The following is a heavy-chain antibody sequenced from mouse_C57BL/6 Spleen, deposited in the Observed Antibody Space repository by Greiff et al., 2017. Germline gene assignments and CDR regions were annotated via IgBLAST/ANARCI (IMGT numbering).Heavy chain of an antibody. V-gene: IGHV2-2*01. J-gene: IGHJ3*01. CDR2: IWGGGST. CDR1: GFSLTSYG. Sequence: GFSLTSYGVHWVRQSPGKGLEWLGVIWGGGSTDNNAAFISRLSISKDNSKSQVFFKMNSLRADDTAIYYCARNWDYDYDWFAYWGQGTLVTVSA. D-gene: IGHD2-4*01. CDR3: ARNWDYDYDWFAY.